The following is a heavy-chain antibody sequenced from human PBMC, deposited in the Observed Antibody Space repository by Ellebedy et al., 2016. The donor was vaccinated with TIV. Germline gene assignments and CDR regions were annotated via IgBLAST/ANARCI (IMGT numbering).Heavy chain of an antibody. CDR2: INHSGST. D-gene: IGHD5-18*01. J-gene: IGHJ4*02. V-gene: IGHV4-34*01. CDR3: ARALKYRPIDY. Sequence: MPSETLSLTCAVYGGSFSGYYWSWIRQPPGKGLEWIGEINHSGSTNYNPSLKSRVTISVDPSKNQFSLKLSSVTAEDTAVYYCARALKYRPIDYWGQGTLVTVSS. CDR1: GGSFSGYY.